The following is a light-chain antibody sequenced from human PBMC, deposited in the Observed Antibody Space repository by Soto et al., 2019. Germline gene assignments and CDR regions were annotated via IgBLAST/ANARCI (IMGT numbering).Light chain of an antibody. Sequence: QSALTQPASVFGSPGQSITISCTGTSSDVGGYNFVSWYQQLPGKAPKLMIYEVTSRPSGVSNRFSGSKSGNTASLTISGPQPEDEADYYCSSYTTSSTVVFGTGTKLTVL. J-gene: IGLJ1*01. V-gene: IGLV2-14*03. CDR2: EVT. CDR3: SSYTTSSTVV. CDR1: SSDVGGYNF.